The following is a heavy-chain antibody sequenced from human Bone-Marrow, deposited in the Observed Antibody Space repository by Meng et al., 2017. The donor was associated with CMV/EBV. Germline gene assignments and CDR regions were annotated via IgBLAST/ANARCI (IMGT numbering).Heavy chain of an antibody. V-gene: IGHV3-33*06. CDR2: IWYDGSNK. CDR1: GFTFSSYG. D-gene: IGHD1-26*01. CDR3: AKEGSGNKPLDC. J-gene: IGHJ4*02. Sequence: GESLKISCAASGFTFSSYGMHWVRQAPGKGLEWVALIWYDGSNKYYADSVKGRFTIARDNPKNILYLQMNSLRAEDTAAYYCAKEGSGNKPLDCWGQGTLVTVSS.